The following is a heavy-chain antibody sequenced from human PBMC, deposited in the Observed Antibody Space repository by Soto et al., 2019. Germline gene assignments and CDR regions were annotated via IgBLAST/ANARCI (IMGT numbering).Heavy chain of an antibody. D-gene: IGHD2-15*01. CDR1: GGSISSSSYY. CDR2: IYYSGST. J-gene: IGHJ6*02. CDR3: ARRRTLLDGMDV. V-gene: IGHV4-39*01. Sequence: SETLSLTCTVSGGSISSSSYYWGWIRQPPGKGLEWIGSIYYSGSTYYNPSLKSRVTISVDTSKNQFSLKLSSVTAADTAVYYCARRRTLLDGMDVWGQGTTVTVS.